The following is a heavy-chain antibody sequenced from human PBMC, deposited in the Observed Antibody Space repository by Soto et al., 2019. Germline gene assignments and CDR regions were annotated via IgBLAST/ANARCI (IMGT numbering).Heavy chain of an antibody. CDR3: ARLAAAAGTSWFDP. CDR1: GGTFSSYT. CDR2: IIPILGIA. Sequence: QVQLVQSGAEVKKPGSSVKVSCKASGGTFSSYTISWVRQAPGQGLEWMGRIIPILGIANYAQKFQGRVTIPADKPPSTAHMELSSLRSEDTAVYYCARLAAAAGTSWFDPWGQGTLVTVSS. J-gene: IGHJ5*02. D-gene: IGHD6-13*01. V-gene: IGHV1-69*02.